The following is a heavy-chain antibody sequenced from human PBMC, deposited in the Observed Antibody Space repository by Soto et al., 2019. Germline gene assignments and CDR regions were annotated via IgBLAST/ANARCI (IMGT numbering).Heavy chain of an antibody. V-gene: IGHV1-69*13. CDR1: GGTFSSYA. Sequence: EASVKVSCKASGGTFSSYAISWVRQAPGHGLEWMGGIIPIFGTANYAQKFQGRVTITADESTSTAYMELSSLRSEDTAVYYCARKYSSGWYYDWFDPWGQGTLVTVSS. D-gene: IGHD6-19*01. CDR2: IIPIFGTA. CDR3: ARKYSSGWYYDWFDP. J-gene: IGHJ5*02.